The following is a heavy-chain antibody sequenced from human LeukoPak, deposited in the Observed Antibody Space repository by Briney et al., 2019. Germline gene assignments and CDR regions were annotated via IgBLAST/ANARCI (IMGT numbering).Heavy chain of an antibody. CDR1: GGSISSSSYY. V-gene: IGHV4-39*07. Sequence: SETLSLSCTVSGGSISSSSYYWGWIRQPPGKGLEWIGSIFHSGSTYYNPSLESRVTVSVHTSKNQFSLKLSSETAADTAVYYCARDPILTYFDYWGQGTLVTVSS. J-gene: IGHJ4*02. CDR3: ARDPILTYFDY. CDR2: IFHSGST. D-gene: IGHD5-24*01.